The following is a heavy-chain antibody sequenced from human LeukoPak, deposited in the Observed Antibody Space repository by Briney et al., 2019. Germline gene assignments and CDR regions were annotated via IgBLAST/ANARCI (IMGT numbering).Heavy chain of an antibody. CDR1: GFTFSSYS. CDR3: AREAIVEDTDDAFDV. D-gene: IGHD1-26*01. Sequence: PGGSLRLSCAASGFTFSSYSMNWVRQAPGKGLEWVSSISSSSSYIYYADSVKGRFTISRDNAKNSLYLQMNSLRAEDTAVYYCAREAIVEDTDDAFDVWGQGTMVTVSS. V-gene: IGHV3-21*01. CDR2: ISSSSSYI. J-gene: IGHJ3*01.